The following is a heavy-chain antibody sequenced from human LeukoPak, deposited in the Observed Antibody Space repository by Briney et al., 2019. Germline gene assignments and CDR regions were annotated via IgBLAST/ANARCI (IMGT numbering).Heavy chain of an antibody. Sequence: SVKVSCKASGGTFSSYAISWVRQAPGQGLEWMGGIIPIFGTANYAQKFQGRVTITADESTSTAYMELSSPRSEDTAVYYCARVRVFGNDAFDIWGQGTMVTVSS. V-gene: IGHV1-69*13. CDR3: ARVRVFGNDAFDI. D-gene: IGHD3-16*01. J-gene: IGHJ3*02. CDR1: GGTFSSYA. CDR2: IIPIFGTA.